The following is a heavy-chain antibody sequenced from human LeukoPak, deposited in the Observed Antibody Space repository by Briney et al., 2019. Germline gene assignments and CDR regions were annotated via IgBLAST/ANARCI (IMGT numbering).Heavy chain of an antibody. D-gene: IGHD2-15*01. J-gene: IGHJ6*03. CDR2: ISAYNGNT. Sequence: ASVKVSCKASGYTFTGYYMHWVRQAPGQGLEWMGWISAYNGNTNYAQKLQGRVTMTTDTSTSTAYMELRSLRSDDTAVYYCARASRYCSGGSCPAYYYYMDVWGKGTTVTISS. V-gene: IGHV1-18*04. CDR1: GYTFTGYY. CDR3: ARASRYCSGGSCPAYYYYMDV.